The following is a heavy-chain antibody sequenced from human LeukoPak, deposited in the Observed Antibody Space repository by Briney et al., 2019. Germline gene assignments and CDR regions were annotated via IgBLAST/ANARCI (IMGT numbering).Heavy chain of an antibody. Sequence: SETLSLTCTVSGGSISSYYWSWIRQPAGKGLEWIGRIYTSGSTNYNPSLKSRVTMSVDTSKNQFSLKLSSVTAADTAVYYCARSAKPRLFCSSTSCHTNYYYYYYMDVWGKGTTVTVSS. J-gene: IGHJ6*03. CDR1: GGSISSYY. V-gene: IGHV4-4*07. CDR3: ARSAKPRLFCSSTSCHTNYYYYYYMDV. D-gene: IGHD2-2*02. CDR2: IYTSGST.